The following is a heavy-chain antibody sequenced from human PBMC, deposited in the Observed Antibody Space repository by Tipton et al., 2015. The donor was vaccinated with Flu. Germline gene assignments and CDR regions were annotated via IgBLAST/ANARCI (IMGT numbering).Heavy chain of an antibody. J-gene: IGHJ6*02. Sequence: LRLSCTVSGYSISSRYYWGWIRQPPGKGLEWIGSIYHSGSTYYNPSLKSRVTISVDTSKNQFSLKLSSVTAADTAVYYCARDKAAGVWGQGTTVTVSS. D-gene: IGHD6-13*01. CDR1: GYSISSRYY. V-gene: IGHV4-38-2*02. CDR2: IYHSGST. CDR3: ARDKAAGV.